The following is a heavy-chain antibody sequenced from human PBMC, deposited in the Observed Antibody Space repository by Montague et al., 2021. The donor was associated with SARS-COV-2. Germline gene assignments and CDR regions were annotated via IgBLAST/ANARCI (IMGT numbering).Heavy chain of an antibody. CDR2: ISSSGSTI. CDR3: ARADILTGYYMVGYYYGMDV. CDR1: GFTFSSYE. J-gene: IGHJ6*02. Sequence: SLRLSCAASGFTFSSYEMNWVRQAPGKGLEWVSYISSSGSTIYYADSVKGRFTISRDNAQNSLYLQMNSLRAEDTAVYYCARADILTGYYMVGYYYGMDVWGQGTTVTVSS. D-gene: IGHD3-9*01. V-gene: IGHV3-48*03.